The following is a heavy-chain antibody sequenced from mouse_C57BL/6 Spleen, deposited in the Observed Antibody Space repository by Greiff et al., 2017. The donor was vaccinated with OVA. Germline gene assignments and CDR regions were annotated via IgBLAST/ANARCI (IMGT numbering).Heavy chain of an antibody. CDR2: IYPGDGDT. CDR3: ARGGNNWYYFDY. CDR1: GYAFSSYW. V-gene: IGHV1-80*01. Sequence: QVQLQQSGAELVKPGASVKISCKASGYAFSSYWMNWVKQRPGKGLEWIGQIYPGDGDTNYNGKFTGKATLTADKSSSTAYMQLSSLTSEDSAVYFCARGGNNWYYFDYWGQGTTLTVSS. J-gene: IGHJ2*01. D-gene: IGHD4-1*02.